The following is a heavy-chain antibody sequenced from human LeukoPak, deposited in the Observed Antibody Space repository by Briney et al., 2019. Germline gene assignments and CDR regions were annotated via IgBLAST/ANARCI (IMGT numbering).Heavy chain of an antibody. J-gene: IGHJ6*03. CDR3: AKGHGYYYYYYMDV. Sequence: GGSLRLSCAASGFTFSSYWMHWVRQAPGKGLVWVSRINSDGSSTSYADSVKGRFTISRDNAKNTLYLQMNSLRAEDTAVYYCAKGHGYYYYYYMDVWGKGTTVTVSS. CDR1: GFTFSSYW. V-gene: IGHV3-74*01. CDR2: INSDGSST.